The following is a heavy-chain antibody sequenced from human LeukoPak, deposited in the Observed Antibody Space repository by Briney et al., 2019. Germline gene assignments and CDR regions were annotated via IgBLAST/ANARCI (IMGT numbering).Heavy chain of an antibody. CDR1: GFTFSSYG. J-gene: IGHJ3*02. Sequence: GGSLRLSCVASGFTFSSYGMHWVRQAPGKGLEWVSFVRYDGRNKFYADSVKGRFTISRDNSKNTMNLQMNSLRVEDTAVYFCAKDSGANWGQSSEPFDIWGQGTMVTVCS. CDR2: VRYDGRNK. CDR3: AKDSGANWGQSSEPFDI. V-gene: IGHV3-30*02. D-gene: IGHD7-27*01.